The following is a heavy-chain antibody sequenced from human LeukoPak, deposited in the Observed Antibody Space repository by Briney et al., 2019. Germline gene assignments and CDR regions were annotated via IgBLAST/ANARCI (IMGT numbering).Heavy chain of an antibody. CDR2: IGSLSIGS. J-gene: IGHJ4*02. D-gene: IGHD3-10*01. Sequence: GGSLRLSCAASGFIFSSYNMNWVRQAPGKGLEWVSGIGSLSIGSYYADSVKGRFTISRDNSKNTLYLQMNSLRAEDTAVYYCAKGRITMVRGVFDYWGQGTLVTVSS. CDR1: GFIFSSYN. V-gene: IGHV3-23*01. CDR3: AKGRITMVRGVFDY.